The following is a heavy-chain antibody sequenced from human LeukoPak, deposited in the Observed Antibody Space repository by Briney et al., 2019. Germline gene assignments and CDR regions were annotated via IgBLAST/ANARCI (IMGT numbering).Heavy chain of an antibody. CDR1: GYTFTSYG. CDR2: ISVYSGNT. CDR3: ARDFYDTSGHFYGSNY. Sequence: ASVKVSCKASGYTFTSYGITWVRQAPGQGLEWMGWISVYSGNTHYAQKLQGRVTMTTDTSTTTAYMELRSLRSDDTAVYYCARDFYDTSGHFYGSNYWGQGTLVTVSS. V-gene: IGHV1-18*01. J-gene: IGHJ4*02. D-gene: IGHD3-22*01.